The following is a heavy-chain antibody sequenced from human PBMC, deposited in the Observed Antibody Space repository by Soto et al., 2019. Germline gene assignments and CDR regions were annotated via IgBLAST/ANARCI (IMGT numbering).Heavy chain of an antibody. V-gene: IGHV3-23*01. Sequence: EVQLLESGGGLVQPGGSLRLSCAASGFTFSSYAMSWVRQAPGKGLEWVSAISGSGGSTYYADSVKGRFTISRDNSKNTWYGKKNTLRAENTAVYYCAKQGNMVSTTWFAPWGQGAMITVSS. CDR3: AKQGNMVSTTWFAP. J-gene: IGHJ5*02. D-gene: IGHD5-12*01. CDR2: ISGSGGST. CDR1: GFTFSSYA.